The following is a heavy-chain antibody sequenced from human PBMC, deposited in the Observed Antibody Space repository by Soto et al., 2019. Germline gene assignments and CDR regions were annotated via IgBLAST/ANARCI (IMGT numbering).Heavy chain of an antibody. D-gene: IGHD6-19*01. CDR3: ARDSGSSGWYDLEH. CDR1: GFTFSSYS. CDR2: ISSSSSTI. V-gene: IGHV3-48*01. Sequence: VQLVESGGGLVQPGGSLRLSCAASGFTFSSYSMNWVRQAPGKGLEWVSYISSSSSTIYYADSVKGRFTISRDNAKNSLYLQMNSLRAEDTAVYYCARDSGSSGWYDLEHWGQGILVTVSS. J-gene: IGHJ1*01.